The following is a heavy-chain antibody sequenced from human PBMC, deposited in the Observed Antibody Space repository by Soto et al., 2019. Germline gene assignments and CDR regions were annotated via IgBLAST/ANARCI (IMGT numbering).Heavy chain of an antibody. CDR2: IGTAGDT. J-gene: IGHJ4*02. V-gene: IGHV3-13*04. CDR3: ARAIDYDILTGYPAPPDY. CDR1: GFTVSTYL. Sequence: GGSLRLSCAASGFTVSTYLMHWVRQGPGKGLEWVSAIGTAGDTYYPGSVKGRFTISRENAKNSLYLQMNSLRAGDTAVYYCARAIDYDILTGYPAPPDYWGQGTLVTVSS. D-gene: IGHD3-9*01.